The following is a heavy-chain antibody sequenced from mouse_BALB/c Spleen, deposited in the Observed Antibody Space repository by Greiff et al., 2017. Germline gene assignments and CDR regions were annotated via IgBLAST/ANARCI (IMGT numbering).Heavy chain of an antibody. Sequence: DVKLVESGGDLVKPGGSLKLSCAASGFTFSSYGMSWVRQTPDKRLEWVATISSGGSYTYYPDSVKGRFTISRDNAKNTLYLQMSSLKSEDTAMYYCARDSSSAMDSWGQGTSVTVSS. CDR1: GFTFSSYG. V-gene: IGHV5-6*02. CDR3: ARDSSSAMDS. D-gene: IGHD1-1*01. J-gene: IGHJ4*01. CDR2: ISSGGSYT.